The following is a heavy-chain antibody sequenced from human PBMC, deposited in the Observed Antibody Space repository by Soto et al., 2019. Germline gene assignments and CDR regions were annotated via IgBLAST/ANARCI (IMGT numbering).Heavy chain of an antibody. D-gene: IGHD5-12*01. CDR3: AKALDVDIVATISGGDY. V-gene: IGHV3-23*01. CDR1: GFTFSSYA. Sequence: GGSLRLSCAASGFTFSSYAMSWVRQAPGKGLEWVSAISGSGGSTYYADSVKGRFTISRDNSKNTLYLQMNSLRAEDTAVYYCAKALDVDIVATISGGDYWGQGTLVTVSS. CDR2: ISGSGGST. J-gene: IGHJ4*02.